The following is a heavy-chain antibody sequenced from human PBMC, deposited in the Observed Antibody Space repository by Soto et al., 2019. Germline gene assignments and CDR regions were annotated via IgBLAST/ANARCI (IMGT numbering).Heavy chain of an antibody. D-gene: IGHD5-18*01. CDR3: ARDGGPDTAMVPYYFDY. J-gene: IGHJ4*02. CDR2: ISSSSSYT. V-gene: IGHV3-11*06. CDR1: GFTFSDYY. Sequence: PGGSLRLSCAASGFTFSDYYMSWIRQAPGKGLEWVSYISSSSSYTNHADSVKGRFTISRDNAKNSLYLQMNSLRAEDTAVYYCARDGGPDTAMVPYYFDYWGQGTLVTVPS.